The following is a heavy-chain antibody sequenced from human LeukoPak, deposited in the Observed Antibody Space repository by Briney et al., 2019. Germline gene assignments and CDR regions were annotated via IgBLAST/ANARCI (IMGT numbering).Heavy chain of an antibody. CDR1: GGAISSSSYY. D-gene: IGHD3-22*01. CDR2: MYYSGST. J-gene: IGHJ4*02. CDR3: ARGPDYYDSSGLEFDY. V-gene: IGHV4-39*07. Sequence: SETLSLTCTVSGGAISSSSYYWGWIRQPPGKGLEWIGSMYYSGSTNYNPSLKSRVTISVDTSKNQFSLKLSSVTAADTAVYYCARGPDYYDSSGLEFDYWGQGTLVTVSS.